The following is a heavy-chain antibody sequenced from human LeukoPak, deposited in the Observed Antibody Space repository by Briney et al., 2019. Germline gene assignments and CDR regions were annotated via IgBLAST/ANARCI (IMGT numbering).Heavy chain of an antibody. D-gene: IGHD4-17*01. V-gene: IGHV3-53*01. CDR3: ARTNPVYGDYDY. CDR2: IYPDGRK. Sequence: GVTLRLSCAVSGFTVTDNYMSWLRQAPGKGLQWVSVIYPDGRKSYADSVKGRFTISRDISRNTLLLQMNSLRPDDTAVHYCARTNPVYGDYDYWGQGTLVTVSS. J-gene: IGHJ4*02. CDR1: GFTVTDNY.